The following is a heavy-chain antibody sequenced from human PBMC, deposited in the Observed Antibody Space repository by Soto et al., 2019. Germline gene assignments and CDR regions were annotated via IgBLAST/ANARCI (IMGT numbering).Heavy chain of an antibody. CDR1: GVSISSSSYY. Sequence: SETLSLTCTVSGVSISSSSYYWGWIRQTPGKGLEWIGTIYFSGSTYYNPSLKSRVTISVDRSKNQFSLNLTSVTAADTAVYYCARHGSYWGPGTLVTVS. CDR2: IYFSGST. V-gene: IGHV4-39*01. J-gene: IGHJ4*02. CDR3: ARHGSY.